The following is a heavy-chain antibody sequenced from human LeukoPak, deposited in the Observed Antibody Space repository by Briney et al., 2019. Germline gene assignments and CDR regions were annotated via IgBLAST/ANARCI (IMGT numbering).Heavy chain of an antibody. CDR1: GGTFSSYA. CDR2: IIPIFGTA. CDR3: ARDPPSQTLPRYYYYMDV. Sequence: GASVKVSCKASGGTFSSYAISWVRQAPGQGLEWMGGIIPIFGTANYAQKFQGRVTITTDESTSTAYMELSSLRSKDTAVYYCARDPPSQTLPRYYYYMDVWGKGTTVTVSS. V-gene: IGHV1-69*05. J-gene: IGHJ6*03.